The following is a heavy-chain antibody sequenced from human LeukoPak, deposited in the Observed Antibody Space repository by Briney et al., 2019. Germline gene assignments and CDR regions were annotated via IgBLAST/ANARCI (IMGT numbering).Heavy chain of an antibody. D-gene: IGHD3-10*01. CDR3: ARDYGYYGSGSYYFLDY. J-gene: IGHJ4*02. V-gene: IGHV1-69*13. CDR1: GYTFTSYD. Sequence: SVKVSCKASGYTFTSYDINWVRQAPGQGLEWMGGIIPIFGTANYAQKFQGRVTITADESTSTAYMELSSLRSEDTAVYYCARDYGYYGSGSYYFLDYWGQGTLVTVSS. CDR2: IIPIFGTA.